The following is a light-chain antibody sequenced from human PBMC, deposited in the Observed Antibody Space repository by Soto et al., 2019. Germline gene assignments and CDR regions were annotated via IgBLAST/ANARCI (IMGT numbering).Light chain of an antibody. CDR3: SSYTSSSTLLYV. CDR1: SSDVGGYNY. Sequence: QSALTQPASVSGSPGQSITISCTGTSSDVGGYNYVSWYQQHPGKAPKLMIYDVSNRPSGVSNRFSGSKSGNTASLTISVLQAEDEDDYYGSSYTSSSTLLYVFGTGTKLTVL. J-gene: IGLJ1*01. V-gene: IGLV2-14*01. CDR2: DVS.